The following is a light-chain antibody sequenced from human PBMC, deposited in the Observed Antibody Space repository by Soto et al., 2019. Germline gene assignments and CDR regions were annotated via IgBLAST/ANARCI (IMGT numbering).Light chain of an antibody. CDR1: QSVRTN. J-gene: IGKJ1*01. Sequence: VMTQYPATLSGSPGERAALSCRASQSVRTNLAWYQQKPGQPPRRLIYFASTRATAVPARFTAGGSGTEVTLTISSLQSDDLVVYYCQQYYKWPRTFGQGTKVEIK. V-gene: IGKV3-15*01. CDR3: QQYYKWPRT. CDR2: FAS.